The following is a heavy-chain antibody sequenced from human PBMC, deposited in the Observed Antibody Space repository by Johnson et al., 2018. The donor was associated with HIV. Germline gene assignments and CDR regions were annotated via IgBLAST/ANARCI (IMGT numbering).Heavy chain of an antibody. J-gene: IGHJ3*01. D-gene: IGHD3-16*01. CDR1: GFTFSSYG. V-gene: IGHV3-30*02. CDR3: AKYDRFAFDA. CDR2: IRYDGSNK. Sequence: QEQLVESGGGVVQPGGSLRLSCAASGFTFSSYGMHWVRQAPGKGLEWVAFIRYDGSNKYYADSVKDRFTISRDNSKNTLYLQMNSLRAEDTAVYFCAKYDRFAFDAWGQGTMVTVSS.